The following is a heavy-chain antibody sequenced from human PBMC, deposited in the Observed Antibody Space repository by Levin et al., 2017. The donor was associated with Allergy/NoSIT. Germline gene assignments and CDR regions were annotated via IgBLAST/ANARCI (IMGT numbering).Heavy chain of an antibody. D-gene: IGHD3-10*01. J-gene: IGHJ4*02. V-gene: IGHV3-11*05. CDR2: ISRGISYT. Sequence: GGSLRLSCAASGFIVSDSYMSWIRQAPGKGLEWVSSISRGISYTNYLASVKGRFTISRDNAKNSLYLQMNSLRAEDTAIYYCARGRVPNDYWGQGTLVTVSS. CDR3: ARGRVPNDY. CDR1: GFIVSDSY.